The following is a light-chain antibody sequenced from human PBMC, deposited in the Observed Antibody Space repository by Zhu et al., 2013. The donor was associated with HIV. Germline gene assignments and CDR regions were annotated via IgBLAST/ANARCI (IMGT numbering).Light chain of an antibody. CDR1: QSLNTN. CDR2: AAS. CDR3: QQYNSDPWT. Sequence: EVVLTQSPATLSVSPGETATLSCRASQSLNTNLAWYLQKPGQPPRLLIYAASTRASDIPARFSGRGSGTDFTLTISSLQPEDVATYYCQQYNSDPWTFGQGTKVEVK. V-gene: IGKV3-15*01. J-gene: IGKJ1*01.